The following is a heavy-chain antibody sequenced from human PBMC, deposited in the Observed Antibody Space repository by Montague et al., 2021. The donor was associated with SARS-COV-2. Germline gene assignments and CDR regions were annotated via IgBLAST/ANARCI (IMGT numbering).Heavy chain of an antibody. CDR2: IXWDDYK. J-gene: IGHJ4*02. CDR1: GFSLSTSVMC. Sequence: VKPTQTLTLTCTFSGFSLSTSVMCVSWIRQPPGNSLEWLARIXWDDYKYYSTSLKTRLTISKDTSNNQVVLTMTNMDPVDTATYYCARTTMITFGGVIVPFDYWGQGTLVTVSS. D-gene: IGHD3-16*02. V-gene: IGHV2-70*11. CDR3: ARTTMITFGGVIVPFDY.